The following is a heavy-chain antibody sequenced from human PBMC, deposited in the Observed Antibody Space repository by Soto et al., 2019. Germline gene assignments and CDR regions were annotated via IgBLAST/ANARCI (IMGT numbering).Heavy chain of an antibody. V-gene: IGHV1-69*12. CDR1: GGTFSSYA. D-gene: IGHD2-15*01. J-gene: IGHJ6*02. CDR2: IIPIFGTA. Sequence: QVQLVQSGAEVKKPGSSVKVSCKASGGTFSSYAISWVRQAPGQGLEWMGGIIPIFGTAIYAQKFQGRVTITADESTSTAYMELSRLRSEDTAVYYSAKTVAAHYYYGMDVWGQGTTVTVSS. CDR3: AKTVAAHYYYGMDV.